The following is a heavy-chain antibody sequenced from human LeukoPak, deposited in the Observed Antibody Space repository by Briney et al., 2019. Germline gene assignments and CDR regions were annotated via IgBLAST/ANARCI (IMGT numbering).Heavy chain of an antibody. D-gene: IGHD6-19*01. CDR1: GFTFSSYG. CDR2: ISYDGSNK. V-gene: IGHV3-30*18. CDR3: AKELSSGPAY. J-gene: IGHJ4*02. Sequence: GRSLRLSCAASGFTFSSYGMHWVRQAPGKGLEWVAVISYDGSNKYYADSVKGRFTISRDNSKNTLYLQMNSLRAEDTAVYYCAKELSSGPAYWGRGTLVTVSS.